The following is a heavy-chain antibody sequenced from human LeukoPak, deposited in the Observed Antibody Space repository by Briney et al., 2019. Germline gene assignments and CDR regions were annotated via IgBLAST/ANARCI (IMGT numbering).Heavy chain of an antibody. CDR3: ARATVVTRGSFDY. J-gene: IGHJ4*02. CDR2: IYYSGST. V-gene: IGHV4-30-4*08. CDR1: GGSISIDGYY. Sequence: PSETLSLTCTVSGGSISIDGYYWSWIRQHPGKGLEWIGYIYYSGSTYYNPSLKSRVTISVDTSKNQFSLKLSSVTAADTAVYYCARATVVTRGSFDYWGQGTLVTVSS. D-gene: IGHD4-23*01.